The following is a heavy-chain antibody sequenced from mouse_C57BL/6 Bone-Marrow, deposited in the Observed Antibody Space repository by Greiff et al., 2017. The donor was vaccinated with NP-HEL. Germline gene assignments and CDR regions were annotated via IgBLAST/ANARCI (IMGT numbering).Heavy chain of an antibody. D-gene: IGHD2-2*01. Sequence: QVQLKQSGAELARPGASVKLSCKASGYTFTSYGISWVKQRTGQGLEWIGEIYPRSGNTYYNEKFKGKATLTADKYSSTAYMELRSLTSEDSAVYFCARERGYDGYFDVWGTGTTVTVSS. V-gene: IGHV1-81*01. CDR2: IYPRSGNT. J-gene: IGHJ1*03. CDR1: GYTFTSYG. CDR3: ARERGYDGYFDV.